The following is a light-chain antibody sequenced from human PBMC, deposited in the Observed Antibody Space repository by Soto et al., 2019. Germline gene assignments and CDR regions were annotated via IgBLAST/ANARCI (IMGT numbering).Light chain of an antibody. Sequence: QSVLTQPASVSGSPGQSITISCTGTSSDVGNYNLVSWYQQHPGKAPKLMIYEDSKQPSGVSNRFSGSKSGSTASLTISGLQAEDEADYYCCSYAGSGTYVFGTGTKVTVL. J-gene: IGLJ1*01. CDR1: SSDVGNYNL. CDR3: CSYAGSGTYV. CDR2: EDS. V-gene: IGLV2-23*01.